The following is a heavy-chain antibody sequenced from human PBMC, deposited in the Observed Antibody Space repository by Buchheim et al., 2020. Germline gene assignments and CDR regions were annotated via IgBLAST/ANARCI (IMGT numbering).Heavy chain of an antibody. J-gene: IGHJ6*02. Sequence: QVQLVESGGGVVQPGRSLRLSCAASGFTFSSYAMHWVRQAPGKGLEWVAVISYDGSNKYYADSVKGRFTISSDNSKNTLYLQMNSLRAEDTAVYYCARDPSVAGNHYYYGMDVWGQGTT. CDR3: ARDPSVAGNHYYYGMDV. V-gene: IGHV3-30*04. CDR2: ISYDGSNK. CDR1: GFTFSSYA. D-gene: IGHD6-19*01.